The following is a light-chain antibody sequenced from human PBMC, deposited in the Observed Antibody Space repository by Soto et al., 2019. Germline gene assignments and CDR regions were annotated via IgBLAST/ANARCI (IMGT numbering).Light chain of an antibody. V-gene: IGKV3-15*01. Sequence: VVMTQSTATLSVSPRERATLSCRASENIYTNLAWYQQKPGQAPRLLFYGASTRATGLPARFSGTGSGTEFTLTINSLQAEDSAVYYCQQYYNWPRTFGQGKRLEIK. CDR2: GAS. J-gene: IGKJ5*01. CDR1: ENIYTN. CDR3: QQYYNWPRT.